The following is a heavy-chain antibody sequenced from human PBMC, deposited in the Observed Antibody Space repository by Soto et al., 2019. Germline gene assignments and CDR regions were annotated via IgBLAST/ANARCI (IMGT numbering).Heavy chain of an antibody. CDR3: ASVISPGATLRY. CDR1: GGTFSSYA. J-gene: IGHJ4*02. D-gene: IGHD1-26*01. Sequence: SVEASCKASGGTFSSYAISWVRQAPGQGLEWMGGIIPIFGTANYAQKFQGRVTITADESTSTAYMELSSLRSEDTAVYYCASVISPGATLRYWGQGTLVTVSS. V-gene: IGHV1-69*13. CDR2: IIPIFGTA.